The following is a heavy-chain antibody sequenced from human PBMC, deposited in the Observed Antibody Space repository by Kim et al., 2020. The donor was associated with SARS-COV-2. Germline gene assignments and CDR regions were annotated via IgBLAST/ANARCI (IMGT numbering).Heavy chain of an antibody. CDR3: AKDVSRITIFGGVTRGGMDV. CDR1: GFTFSSYV. V-gene: IGHV3-23*01. D-gene: IGHD3-3*01. J-gene: IGHJ6*02. Sequence: GGSLRLSCAASGFTFSSYVMSWVRQAPGKGLEWVSAITGSGGYTYYADSVKGRFTISRDNSKNTLYVQMNSLRAEDTAVYYCAKDVSRITIFGGVTRGGMDVWGQRTTVTVSS. CDR2: ITGSGGYT.